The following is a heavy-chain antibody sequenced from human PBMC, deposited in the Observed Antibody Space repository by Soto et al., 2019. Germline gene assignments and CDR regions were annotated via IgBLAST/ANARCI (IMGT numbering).Heavy chain of an antibody. CDR2: ISSSSSTI. D-gene: IGHD3-3*01. J-gene: IGHJ6*02. CDR1: GFTFSSYS. V-gene: IGHV3-48*02. Sequence: GSLRLSCAASGFTFSSYSMNWVRQAPGKGLEWVSYISSSSSTIYYADSVKGRFTISRDNAKNSLYLQMNSLRDEDTAVYYCASGNGNYDFWSGYWAPYYYYGMDVWGQGTTVTVSS. CDR3: ASGNGNYDFWSGYWAPYYYYGMDV.